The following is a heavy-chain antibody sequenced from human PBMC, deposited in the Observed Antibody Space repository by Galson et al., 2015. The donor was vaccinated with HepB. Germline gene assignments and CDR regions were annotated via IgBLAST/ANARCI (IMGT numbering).Heavy chain of an antibody. D-gene: IGHD6-13*01. J-gene: IGHJ1*01. CDR2: IYYSGST. Sequence: VSGGSISSRSYYWGWIRQPPGKGLEWIGSIYYSGSTYYNPSLKSRVTISVDTSKNQFSLKLSSVTAADTAVYYCARGSSSSAEYFQHWGQGTLVTVSS. CDR3: ARGSSSSAEYFQH. V-gene: IGHV4-39*01. CDR1: GGSISSRSYY.